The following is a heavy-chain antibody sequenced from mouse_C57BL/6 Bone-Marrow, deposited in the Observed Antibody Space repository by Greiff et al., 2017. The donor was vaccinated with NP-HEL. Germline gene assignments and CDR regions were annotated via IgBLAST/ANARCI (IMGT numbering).Heavy chain of an antibody. V-gene: IGHV5-16*01. J-gene: IGHJ1*03. CDR2: INYDGSST. CDR1: GFTFSDYY. Sequence: DVHLVESEGGLVQPGSSMKLSCTASGFTFSDYYMAWVRQVPEKGLEWVANINYDGSSTYYLDSLKSRFIISRDNAKNILYLQMSSLKSEDTATYYCARDTDGSSYGGYFDVWGTGTTVTVSS. CDR3: ARDTDGSSYGGYFDV. D-gene: IGHD1-1*01.